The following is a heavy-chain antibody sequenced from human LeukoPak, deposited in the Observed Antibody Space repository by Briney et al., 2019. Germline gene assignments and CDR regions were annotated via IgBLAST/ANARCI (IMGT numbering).Heavy chain of an antibody. CDR1: GGSISSYY. Sequence: PSETLSLTCTVSGGSISSYYWSWIRQPPGKGLEWIGYIYYSGSTNYNPSLKSRVTISVDTSKNQFSLKLSSVTAADTAVYYCASTRQPKYYYDSSGGGFDYWGQGTLVTVSS. J-gene: IGHJ4*02. V-gene: IGHV4-59*01. CDR2: IYYSGST. CDR3: ASTRQPKYYYDSSGGGFDY. D-gene: IGHD3-22*01.